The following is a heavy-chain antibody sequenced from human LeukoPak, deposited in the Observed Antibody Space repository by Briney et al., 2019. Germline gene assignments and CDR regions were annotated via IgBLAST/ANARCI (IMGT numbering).Heavy chain of an antibody. J-gene: IGHJ4*02. CDR2: ISGSGYPI. D-gene: IGHD3-3*01. CDR3: ARVRGLEWLLKHLDS. Sequence: PGGSLRLSCTASGFTFSTYEMNWVRQAPGKGLEWVSYISGSGYPIYYADSVKGRFTISRDNAKNSLYLQMNSPRAEDTAIYYCARVRGLEWLLKHLDSWGQGTLVIVSS. CDR1: GFTFSTYE. V-gene: IGHV3-48*03.